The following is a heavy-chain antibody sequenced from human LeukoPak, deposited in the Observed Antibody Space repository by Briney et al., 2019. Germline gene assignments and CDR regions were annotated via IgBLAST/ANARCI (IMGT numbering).Heavy chain of an antibody. V-gene: IGHV5-51*01. CDR1: GYSINNYW. CDR2: IYPADSDI. D-gene: IGHD2-15*01. Sequence: GESLQISCKGSGYSINNYWIGWVRQMPGKGLEWMGIIYPADSDIRYSPSFQGQVTISADKSIGTAYLQWSSLKASDTAMYYCARQEYCSGGSCYTWFDPWGQGTLVIVSS. J-gene: IGHJ5*02. CDR3: ARQEYCSGGSCYTWFDP.